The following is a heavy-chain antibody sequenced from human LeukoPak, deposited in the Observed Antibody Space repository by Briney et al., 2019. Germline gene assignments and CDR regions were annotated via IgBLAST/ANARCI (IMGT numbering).Heavy chain of an antibody. D-gene: IGHD6-13*01. CDR2: IYSSGST. Sequence: SETLSLTCTVSGGFINNYYWSWIRQPAGKGLEWIGRIYSSGSTNYNPSLKSRVTMSLDTSKNQFSLKLSSVTAADTAVYYCARWYSSTWYSTPDYYMDVWGKGTTVTVSS. CDR3: ARWYSSTWYSTPDYYMDV. J-gene: IGHJ6*03. CDR1: GGFINNYY. V-gene: IGHV4-4*07.